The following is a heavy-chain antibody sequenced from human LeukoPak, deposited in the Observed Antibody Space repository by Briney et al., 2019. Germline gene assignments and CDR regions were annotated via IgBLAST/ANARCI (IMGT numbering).Heavy chain of an antibody. Sequence: KPSETLSLTCTVSGGSISGYYWSWIRQPAGKGLEWIGRMSTSGNSNYIPSLVSRVTISVDTSKNQFSLKLSSVTAADTAVYYCASTPGPRYSYGYFHYYYYGMDVWGQGTTVTVSS. V-gene: IGHV4-4*07. CDR2: MSTSGNS. D-gene: IGHD5-18*01. CDR3: ASTPGPRYSYGYFHYYYYGMDV. CDR1: GGSISGYY. J-gene: IGHJ6*02.